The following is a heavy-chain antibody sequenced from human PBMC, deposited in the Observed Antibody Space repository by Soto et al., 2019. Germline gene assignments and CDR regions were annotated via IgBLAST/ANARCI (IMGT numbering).Heavy chain of an antibody. D-gene: IGHD6-13*01. CDR3: ARGYSSSWYRRNWFDP. V-gene: IGHV4-31*03. CDR2: IYYSGST. J-gene: IGHJ5*02. CDR1: GGSISSGGYY. Sequence: SETLSLTCTVSGGSISSGGYYWSWIRQHPGKGLEWIGYIYYSGSTYYNPSLKSRVTISVDTSKNQFSLKLSSVTAADTAVYYCARGYSSSWYRRNWFDPWGQGTLVTVSS.